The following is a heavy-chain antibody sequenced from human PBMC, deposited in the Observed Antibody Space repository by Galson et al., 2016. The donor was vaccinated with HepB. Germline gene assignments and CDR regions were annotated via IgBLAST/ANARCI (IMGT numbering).Heavy chain of an antibody. CDR1: GDSMASNW. CDR2: AYHTGTT. D-gene: IGHD1/OR15-1a*01. V-gene: IGHV4-4*02. J-gene: IGHJ4*02. CDR3: ARHIAAAGTRGFDY. Sequence: SETLSLTCTVSGDSMASNWYSWVRQPPGQGLEWIGEAYHTGTTHYNPSLKNRVTMSIDKSNNHLSLTLNFVTAADTAIYYCARHIAAAGTRGFDYWGQGTLVTVSS.